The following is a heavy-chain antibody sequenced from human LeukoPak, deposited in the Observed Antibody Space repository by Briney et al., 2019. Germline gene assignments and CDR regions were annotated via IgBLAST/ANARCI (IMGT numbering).Heavy chain of an antibody. V-gene: IGHV4-31*03. D-gene: IGHD1-14*01. Sequence: SQTLSLTCTVSGGSISSGGYYWSWIRQHPGKGLEWIGYIYYSGSTYYNPSLKSRVTISVDTSKNQFSLKLSSVTAADTAVYYCAREPELSYYYGMDVWGQGTTVTVSS. CDR3: AREPELSYYYGMDV. J-gene: IGHJ6*02. CDR1: GGSISSGGYY. CDR2: IYYSGST.